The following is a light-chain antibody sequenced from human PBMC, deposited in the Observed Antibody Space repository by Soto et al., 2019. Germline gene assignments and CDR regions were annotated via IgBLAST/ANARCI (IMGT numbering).Light chain of an antibody. J-gene: IGKJ1*01. CDR1: QNIYIW. CDR2: KAS. Sequence: DLQMTQSPSTLSASVGDRVTITCRASQNIYIWLAWYQKKPGKAPNLLIYKASTLQSGVPSRFSGNGSGPEFTLTITSLQPDDSATYYCQQYNGLPTWTFGQGTKVDIK. CDR3: QQYNGLPTWT. V-gene: IGKV1-5*03.